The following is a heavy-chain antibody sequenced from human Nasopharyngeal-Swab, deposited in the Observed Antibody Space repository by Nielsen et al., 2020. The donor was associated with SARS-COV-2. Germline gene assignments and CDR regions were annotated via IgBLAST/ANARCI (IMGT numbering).Heavy chain of an antibody. CDR2: ISSSGSTT. CDR1: GFTFSDYY. V-gene: IGHV3-11*04. Sequence: GESLKISCAASGFTFSDYYMSWIRQAPGKGLEWISDISSSGSTTHYADSMKGRFTISRDNAKKSLYLQMNSLRAEDTAVYYCARGVETIHHWGQGSLVTVSS. CDR3: ARGVETIHH. J-gene: IGHJ1*01. D-gene: IGHD5-24*01.